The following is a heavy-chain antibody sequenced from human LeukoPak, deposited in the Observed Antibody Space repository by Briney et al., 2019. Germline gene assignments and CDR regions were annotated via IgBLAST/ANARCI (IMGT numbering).Heavy chain of an antibody. CDR1: GFTFSSYG. J-gene: IGHJ4*02. CDR3: ARDPKNNYFDY. CDR2: TSYDGSNK. Sequence: GSLRLSCAASGFTFSSYGMHWVRQAPGKGLDWVAVTSYDGSNKYYADSVKGRFTISRDNAKNTLYLQMNSLRAEDTAVFYCARDPKNNYFDYWGQGTLVTVSS. V-gene: IGHV3-30*03.